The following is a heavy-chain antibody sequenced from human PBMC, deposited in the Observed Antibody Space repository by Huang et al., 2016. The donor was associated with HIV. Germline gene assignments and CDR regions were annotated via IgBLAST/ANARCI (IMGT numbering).Heavy chain of an antibody. Sequence: EVQLVESGGALVQPGGSLKLSFVVSGFDFSKYGMNWVRQAPGKGVGGVSYIRGTSSNIYDADSGKGRFTISRDNAKNSVFLQMRSLRAEDTALYYCARTEMEYYYGSSGYYPDYWGQGTQVTVSS. CDR2: IRGTSSNI. CDR3: ARTEMEYYYGSSGYYPDY. D-gene: IGHD3-22*01. J-gene: IGHJ4*02. V-gene: IGHV3-48*01. CDR1: GFDFSKYG.